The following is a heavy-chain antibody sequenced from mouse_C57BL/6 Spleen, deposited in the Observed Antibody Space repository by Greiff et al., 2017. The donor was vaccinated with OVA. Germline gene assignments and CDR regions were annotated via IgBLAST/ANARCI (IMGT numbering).Heavy chain of an antibody. CDR3: ARLWQRGY. J-gene: IGHJ2*01. CDR2: IDPSDSYT. Sequence: QVQLQQPGAELVRPGTSVKLSCKASGYTFTSYWMHWVKQRPGQGLEWIGVIDPSDSYTNYNQKFKGKATLTVDTSSSTAYMQLSSLTSEDSAVYYCARLWQRGYWGQGTTLTVSS. CDR1: GYTFTSYW. V-gene: IGHV1-59*01. D-gene: IGHD1-1*02.